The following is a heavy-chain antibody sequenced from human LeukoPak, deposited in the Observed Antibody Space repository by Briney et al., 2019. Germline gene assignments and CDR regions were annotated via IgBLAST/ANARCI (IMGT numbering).Heavy chain of an antibody. CDR2: INPNSDVT. D-gene: IGHD3-22*01. J-gene: IGHJ3*02. CDR1: GYTFTGYY. Sequence: GASVKVSCKASGYTFTGYYMHWVRQAPGQGLEWMGWINPNSDVTNYAQKFQGRVTMTRGTSISTAYMELSSLRSDDTAVYYCARDYYYESSDYYVVLSGAFDIWGQGTMVTVSS. CDR3: ARDYYYESSDYYVVLSGAFDI. V-gene: IGHV1-2*02.